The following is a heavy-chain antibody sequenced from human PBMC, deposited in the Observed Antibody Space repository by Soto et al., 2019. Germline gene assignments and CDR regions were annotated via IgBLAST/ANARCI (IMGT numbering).Heavy chain of an antibody. CDR2: INHSGST. CDR1: GGSFSGYY. J-gene: IGHJ4*02. Sequence: SETLSLTCAVYGGSFSGYYWSWIRQPPGKGLEWIGEINHSGSTNYNLSLKSRVTISVDTSKNQFSLKLSSVTAADTAVYYCARGLVGRSPRRGYSYGYNYWGQGTLVTVSS. D-gene: IGHD5-18*01. V-gene: IGHV4-34*01. CDR3: ARGLVGRSPRRGYSYGYNY.